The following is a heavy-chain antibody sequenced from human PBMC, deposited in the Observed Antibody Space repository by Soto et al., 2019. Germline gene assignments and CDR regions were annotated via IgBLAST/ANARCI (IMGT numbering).Heavy chain of an antibody. Sequence: QVQLVQSGAEVKKPGSSVKVSCKASGGTFNNYAISWVRQAPGQGLEWMGGIIPIFGRANYAQKFQGRLTITADESTSTAYIELSSLRSDDTAMFYCARDAFYYDGPTGIYYFDYWGQGTLVTVSS. D-gene: IGHD1-1*01. CDR1: GGTFNNYA. CDR2: IIPIFGRA. J-gene: IGHJ4*02. V-gene: IGHV1-69*12. CDR3: ARDAFYYDGPTGIYYFDY.